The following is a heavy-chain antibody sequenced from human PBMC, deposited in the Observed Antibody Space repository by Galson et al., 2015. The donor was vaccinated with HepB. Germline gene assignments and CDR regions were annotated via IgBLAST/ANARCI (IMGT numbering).Heavy chain of an antibody. J-gene: IGHJ5*02. V-gene: IGHV3-74*01. Sequence: SLRLSCAASRFIFSNYWMNWVRQAPGKGLAWVSGVKSDGSSADYADPVKGRFTISRDNAKNTLYLQMSSLRDEDTAIYYCTRGLGANWFDPWGQGTLVTVSS. CDR1: RFIFSNYW. CDR2: VKSDGSSA. CDR3: TRGLGANWFDP.